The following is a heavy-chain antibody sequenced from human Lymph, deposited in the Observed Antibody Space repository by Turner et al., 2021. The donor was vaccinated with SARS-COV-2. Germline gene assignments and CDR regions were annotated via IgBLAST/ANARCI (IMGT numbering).Heavy chain of an antibody. V-gene: IGHV3-33*01. CDR2: IWFDGSNK. CDR1: GFTFSSYG. D-gene: IGHD6-19*01. CDR3: ARDRAGSSGWYDSYFDY. J-gene: IGHJ4*02. Sequence: QVQLVGSGGGVVQPGRSLRRSCVASGFTFSSYGMHWVRQAPGKGLGWVAFIWFDGSNKYYADSVKGRFTISRDNSKNTLYLQMNSLRAEDTAVYYCARDRAGSSGWYDSYFDYWGQGTLVTVSS.